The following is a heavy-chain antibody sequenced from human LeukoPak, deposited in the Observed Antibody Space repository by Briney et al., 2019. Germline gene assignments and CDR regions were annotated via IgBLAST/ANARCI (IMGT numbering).Heavy chain of an antibody. CDR1: GGTFSSYA. V-gene: IGHV1-69*05. Sequence: GASVKVSCKASGGTFSSYAISWVRQAPGQGLEWMGGIIPIFGTANYAQKFQGRVTITTDESTSTAYMELSGLRSEDTAVYYCARDCLEDSSGFDYWGQGTLVTVSS. CDR3: ARDCLEDSSGFDY. CDR2: IIPIFGTA. J-gene: IGHJ4*02. D-gene: IGHD3-22*01.